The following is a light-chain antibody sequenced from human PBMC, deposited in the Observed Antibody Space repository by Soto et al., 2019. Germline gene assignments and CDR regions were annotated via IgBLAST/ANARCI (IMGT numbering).Light chain of an antibody. CDR2: DAS. CDR3: QQYDNLPPT. Sequence: DIPMTQSPSSLSASVGDRVTITCQASQDISNYLNWYQQKPGKAPKLLIYDASNLETGVPSRFSGSGSGTDFTFTISSLQPEDIATYDCQQYDNLPPTFGQGTKVEIK. J-gene: IGKJ1*01. CDR1: QDISNY. V-gene: IGKV1-33*01.